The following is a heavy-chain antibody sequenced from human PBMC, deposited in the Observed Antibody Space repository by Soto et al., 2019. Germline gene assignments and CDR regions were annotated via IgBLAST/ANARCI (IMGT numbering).Heavy chain of an antibody. CDR3: ARTMVRGVIIMDYYGMDV. Sequence: RASVKVSCKASGYTFTGYYMHWVRQAPGQGLEWMGWINPNSGGTNYAQKFQGWVTMTRDTSISTAYMELSRLRSDDTAVYYCARTMVRGVIIMDYYGMDVWGQGTTVTVSS. CDR1: GYTFTGYY. J-gene: IGHJ6*02. D-gene: IGHD3-10*01. V-gene: IGHV1-2*04. CDR2: INPNSGGT.